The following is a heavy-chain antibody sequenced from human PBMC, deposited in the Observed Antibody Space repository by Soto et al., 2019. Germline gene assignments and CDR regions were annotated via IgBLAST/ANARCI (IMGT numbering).Heavy chain of an antibody. CDR3: ARYYYGSGTYSWFDP. J-gene: IGHJ5*02. CDR2: INWNGGSA. D-gene: IGHD3-10*01. CDR1: GFTFSNAW. Sequence: GASLRLSCAASGFTFSNAWMNWVRQAPGKGLEWVSDINWNGGSATYADSVKGRFTISRDNAKNSLYLQMNSLRTEDTAFYYCARYYYGSGTYSWFDPWGRGTLVTVSS. V-gene: IGHV3-20*04.